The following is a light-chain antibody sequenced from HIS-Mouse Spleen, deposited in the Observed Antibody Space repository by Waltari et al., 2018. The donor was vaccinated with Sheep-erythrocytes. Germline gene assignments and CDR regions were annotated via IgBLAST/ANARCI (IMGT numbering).Light chain of an antibody. Sequence: QSVLTQPPSASGTPGQRVTISCSGSSSNIGSNTVNWYQQLPGTAPKLLIYSNNQRPSAVPDRFSGSKSGTSASLASSGLQSEDEADYYCAAWDDSLNGYVFGTGTKVTVL. J-gene: IGLJ1*01. CDR1: SSNIGSNT. CDR2: SNN. V-gene: IGLV1-44*01. CDR3: AAWDDSLNGYV.